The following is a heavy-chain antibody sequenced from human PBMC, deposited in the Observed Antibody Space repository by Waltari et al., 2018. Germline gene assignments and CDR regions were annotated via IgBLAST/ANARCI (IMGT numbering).Heavy chain of an antibody. J-gene: IGHJ3*01. CDR3: ARFGLALDL. CDR2: IYSGGRT. V-gene: IGHV3-23*03. CDR1: KFTVTKHA. Sequence: EVQLLESGGGLVQPGGSLRLSCAASKFTVTKHAMSWVRQAPGKGLEWVSVIYSGGRTDFGDSVKGRFTMSRDDSKNTVYLQMNSLRPEDTALYYCARFGLALDLWCQGTMVTVSS. D-gene: IGHD3-16*01.